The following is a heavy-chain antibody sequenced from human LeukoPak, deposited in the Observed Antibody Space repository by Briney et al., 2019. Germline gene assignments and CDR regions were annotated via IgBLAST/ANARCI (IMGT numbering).Heavy chain of an antibody. CDR1: GGSFSGYY. J-gene: IGHJ1*01. CDR2: INHSGST. D-gene: IGHD3-22*01. V-gene: IGHV4-34*01. CDR3: ARDGTYYYDSSGYSHFQH. Sequence: SETLPLTCAVYGGSFSGYYWSWIRQPPGKGLEWIGEINHSGSTNYNPSLKSRVTISVDTSKNQFSLKLSSVTAADTAVYYCARDGTYYYDSSGYSHFQHWGQGTLVTVSS.